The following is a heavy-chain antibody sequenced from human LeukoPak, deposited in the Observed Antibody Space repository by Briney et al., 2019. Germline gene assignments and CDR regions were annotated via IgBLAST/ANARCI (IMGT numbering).Heavy chain of an antibody. V-gene: IGHV4-59*01. CDR1: GGSISSYY. CDR2: IYYSGST. D-gene: IGHD2-15*01. CDR3: ARGYCSGGSCYPRGYYYGMDV. Sequence: SETLSLTCTVSGGSISSYYWSWIRQPPGKGLEWIGYIYYSGSTNYNPSLKSRVTISVDTSKNQFSLKLSSVTAADTAVYYCARGYCSGGSCYPRGYYYGMDVWGQGTTVTVSS. J-gene: IGHJ6*02.